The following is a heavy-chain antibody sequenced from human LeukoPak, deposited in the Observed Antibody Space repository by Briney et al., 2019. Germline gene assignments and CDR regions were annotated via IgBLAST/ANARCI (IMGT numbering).Heavy chain of an antibody. CDR2: IYYSGST. CDR3: ARLRGSLPPYFDY. Sequence: PSETLSLTCTVSGGSLSSYYWSWIRQPPGKGLEWIGYIYYSGSTNYNPSLKSRVTISVDTSKNQFSLTLSSVTAADTAVYYCARLRGSLPPYFDYWGQGTLVTVSS. J-gene: IGHJ4*02. V-gene: IGHV4-59*01. CDR1: GGSLSSYY.